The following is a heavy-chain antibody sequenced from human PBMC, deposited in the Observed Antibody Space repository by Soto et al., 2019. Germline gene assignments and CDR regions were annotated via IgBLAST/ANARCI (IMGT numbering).Heavy chain of an antibody. CDR2: TYYRSKWYN. J-gene: IGHJ4*02. V-gene: IGHV6-1*01. CDR1: GDSVSSNSAA. CDR3: AKETRPPGYSSSWYGG. D-gene: IGHD6-13*01. Sequence: PSQTLSLTCAISGDSVSSNSAAWNWIRQSPSRGLEWLGRTYYRSKWYNDYAVSVKSRITINPDTSKNQFSLQLNSVTPEDTAVYYCAKETRPPGYSSSWYGGWGQGTLVTVSS.